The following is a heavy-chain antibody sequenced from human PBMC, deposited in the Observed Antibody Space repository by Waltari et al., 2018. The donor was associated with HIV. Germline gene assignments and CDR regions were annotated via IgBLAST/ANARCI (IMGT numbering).Heavy chain of an antibody. V-gene: IGHV4-34*02. D-gene: IGHD1-20*01. CDR2: INQSGST. CDR1: RGSFSDYF. J-gene: IGHJ4*02. CDR3: ARGTWITGITPVDY. Sequence: QVQLQQWGAGLLRPSETLSLTCGVSRGSFSDYFWTWIRQPPSEGLEWIGDINQSGSTNYNPSLKSRVTISIDTSNKHFSLNLTSVTAADTAVYYCARGTWITGITPVDYWGQGTPVTVSS.